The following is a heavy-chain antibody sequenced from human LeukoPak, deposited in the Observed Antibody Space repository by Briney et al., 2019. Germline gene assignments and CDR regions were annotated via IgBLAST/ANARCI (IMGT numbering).Heavy chain of an antibody. CDR3: ARVFNSPHFDY. J-gene: IGHJ4*02. CDR1: GFTVSSNY. V-gene: IGHV3-66*01. Sequence: GGSLRLSCAASGFTVSSNYMSWVRQAPGKGLEWVSVIYSGGSTFYADSVKGRFTISRDNSKNTLYLQMSSLRAEDTAVYYCARVFNSPHFDYWGQGTLVTVSS. D-gene: IGHD2/OR15-2a*01. CDR2: IYSGGST.